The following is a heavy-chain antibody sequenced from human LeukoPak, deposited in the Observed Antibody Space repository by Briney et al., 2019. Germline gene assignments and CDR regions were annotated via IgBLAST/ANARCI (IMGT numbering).Heavy chain of an antibody. V-gene: IGHV1-46*01. CDR3: ARDNSVGDTAWWFDP. CDR1: GYTFTSYY. Sequence: ASVKVSCKASGYTFTSYYMHWVRQAPGQGLEWMGLINPSGSDTVYAQKFQGRVTMTRDMSTSTDYMELSSLRFDDTAVYYCARDNSVGDTAWWFDPWGQGTLVTVSS. CDR2: INPSGSDT. D-gene: IGHD1-26*01. J-gene: IGHJ5*02.